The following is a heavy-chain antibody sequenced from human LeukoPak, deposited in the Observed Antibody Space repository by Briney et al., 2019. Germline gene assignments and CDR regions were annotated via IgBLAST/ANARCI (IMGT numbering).Heavy chain of an antibody. J-gene: IGHJ4*02. Sequence: SETLSLTCAVYGGSFSGYYWSWIRQPPGKGLEWIGEINHSGSTNYNPSLKSRVTISVDTSKNQFSLKLSSVTAADTAVYYCAVLGGYYDSSGSPPKPFDYWGQGTLVTVSS. CDR3: AVLGGYYDSSGSPPKPFDY. D-gene: IGHD3-22*01. CDR1: GGSFSGYY. V-gene: IGHV4-34*01. CDR2: INHSGST.